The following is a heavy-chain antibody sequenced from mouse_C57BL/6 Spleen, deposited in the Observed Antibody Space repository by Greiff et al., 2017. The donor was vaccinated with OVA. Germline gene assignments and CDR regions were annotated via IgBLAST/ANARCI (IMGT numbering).Heavy chain of an antibody. Sequence: QVQLQQPGAELAKPGASVKLSCKASGYTFTSYWMQWVKQRPGQGLEWIGEIDPSDSYTNYNQKFKGKATLTVDTSSSTAYMQLSSLTSEDSAVYYCARSGYSNYEAWFAYWGQGTLVTVSA. D-gene: IGHD2-5*01. J-gene: IGHJ3*01. V-gene: IGHV1-50*01. CDR3: ARSGYSNYEAWFAY. CDR2: IDPSDSYT. CDR1: GYTFTSYW.